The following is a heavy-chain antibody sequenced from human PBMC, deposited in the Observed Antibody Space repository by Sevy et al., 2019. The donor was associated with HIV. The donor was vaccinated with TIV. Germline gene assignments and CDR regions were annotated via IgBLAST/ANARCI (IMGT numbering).Heavy chain of an antibody. CDR2: ISAYNGNT. CDR1: GYTLTSYG. D-gene: IGHD3-22*01. J-gene: IGHJ3*02. Sequence: ASVKDSCKASGYTLTSYGISWVRQAPGQGLEWMGWISAYNGNTNYAQKLQGRVIMTTDTSTSTAYMELRGLRSDDTAVYYRARDTPYDDSSGPGDSSWPAGAFDIWGQGTMVTVSS. CDR3: ARDTPYDDSSGPGDSSWPAGAFDI. V-gene: IGHV1-18*01.